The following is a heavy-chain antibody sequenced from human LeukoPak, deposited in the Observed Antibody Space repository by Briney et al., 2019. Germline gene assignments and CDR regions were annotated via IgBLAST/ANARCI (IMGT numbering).Heavy chain of an antibody. V-gene: IGHV3-15*01. J-gene: IGHJ4*02. D-gene: IGHD6-6*01. CDR3: TTDGSSYSSSVDY. CDR1: GFTFSSYG. CDR2: IKSKTDGGTT. Sequence: PGGSLRLSCAASGFTFSSYGMHWVRQAPGKGLEWVGRIKSKTDGGTTDYAAPVKGRFTISRDDSKNTLYLQMNSLKTEDTAVYYCTTDGSSYSSSVDYWGQGTLVTVSS.